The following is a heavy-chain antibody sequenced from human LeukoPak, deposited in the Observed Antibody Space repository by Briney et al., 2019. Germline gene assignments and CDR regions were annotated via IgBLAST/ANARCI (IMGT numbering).Heavy chain of an antibody. CDR1: GGSISSYY. V-gene: IGHV4-4*07. CDR3: AREAVYYGSGSLDY. CDR2: IYASGST. J-gene: IGHJ4*02. D-gene: IGHD3-10*01. Sequence: SETLSLTCTVSGGSISSYYWTWIRQPAGKGLEWIGRIYASGSTNYNPSLKSRVTLALDTSKNQFSLKLSSVTAADTAVYYCAREAVYYGSGSLDYWGQGTLVTVSS.